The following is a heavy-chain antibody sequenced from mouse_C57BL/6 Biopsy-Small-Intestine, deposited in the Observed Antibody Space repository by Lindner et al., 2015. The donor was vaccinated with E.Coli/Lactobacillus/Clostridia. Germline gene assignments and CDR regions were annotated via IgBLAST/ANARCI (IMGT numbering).Heavy chain of an antibody. CDR3: AREGVWFAY. Sequence: VQLQESGPELVKPGASVKISCKASGYAFSSSWMNWVKQRPGKGLEWIGRIYPGDGGTNYNGKFKGKATLTADKSSSTAYMQLSSLTSEDSAVYFCAREGVWFAYWGQGTLVTVSA. CDR2: IYPGDGGT. V-gene: IGHV1-82*01. CDR1: GYAFSSSW. J-gene: IGHJ3*01.